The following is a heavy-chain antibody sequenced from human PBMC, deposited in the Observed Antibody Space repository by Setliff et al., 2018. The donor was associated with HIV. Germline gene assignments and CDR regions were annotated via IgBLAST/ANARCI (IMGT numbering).Heavy chain of an antibody. V-gene: IGHV3-21*06. D-gene: IGHD6-19*01. Sequence: PGGSLRLSCAASGFTFSDYRMHWLRQAPGKGLEWVSAISNSGGNTYYADSVKGRFTISRDSAKNSLYLQMDSLRAEDTAVYYCARLGAVAVRSAFDYWGQGTLVTVSS. J-gene: IGHJ4*02. CDR1: GFTFSDYR. CDR3: ARLGAVAVRSAFDY. CDR2: ISNSGGNT.